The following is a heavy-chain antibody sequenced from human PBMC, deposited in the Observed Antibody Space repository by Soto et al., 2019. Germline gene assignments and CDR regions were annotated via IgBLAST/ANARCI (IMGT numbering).Heavy chain of an antibody. V-gene: IGHV4-59*01. CDR2: IYYSGST. J-gene: IGHJ4*02. CDR1: GGSISSYY. CDR3: ARVTGYYFDY. Sequence: QVQLQESGPGLVKPSETLSLTCTVSGGSISSYYWSWIRQPPGKGLEWIGYIYYSGSTNYNPSLKSRVTISVDTSKNQFSLKLSSVTAADTAVYYCARVTGYYFDYWGQGTLVTVSS.